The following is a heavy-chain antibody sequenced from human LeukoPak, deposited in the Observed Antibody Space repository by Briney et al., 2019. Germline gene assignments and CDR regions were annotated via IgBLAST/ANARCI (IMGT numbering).Heavy chain of an antibody. V-gene: IGHV4-34*01. J-gene: IGHJ4*02. CDR2: INHSGST. Sequence: KPSETLSLTCTVSGGSISSYYWTWIRQPAGKGLEWIGEINHSGSTNYNPYLKSRVTISVDTSKNQFSLKLSSVTAAETAVYYCARHLVRIMITFGGVPVFDYWGQGTLVTVSS. D-gene: IGHD3-16*01. CDR3: ARHLVRIMITFGGVPVFDY. CDR1: GGSISSYY.